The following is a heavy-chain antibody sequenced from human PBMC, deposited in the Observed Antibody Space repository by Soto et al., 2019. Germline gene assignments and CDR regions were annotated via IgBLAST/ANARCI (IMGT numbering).Heavy chain of an antibody. V-gene: IGHV2-5*02. Sequence: QITLKESGPTLVKPTQTLTLTCTFSGFSRSTTRVGVGWIRQPPGKALEWLALIYWDDDKRYSPFLKSRLTITKDTSKNQVVLTMTNMDPMDTATYFCAHTLVAGLGYYSDYWGQGTLVTVYS. CDR1: GFSRSTTRVG. D-gene: IGHD6-19*01. J-gene: IGHJ4*02. CDR3: AHTLVAGLGYYSDY. CDR2: IYWDDDK.